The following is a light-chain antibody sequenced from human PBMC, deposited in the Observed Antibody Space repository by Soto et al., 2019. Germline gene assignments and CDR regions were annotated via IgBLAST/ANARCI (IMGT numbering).Light chain of an antibody. V-gene: IGLV1-47*01. J-gene: IGLJ3*02. CDR3: QSYDSSLSGSGV. Sequence: QSVLTQPPSASGTPGQRVTISCSGRNSNIGSNYVYWYQQVPGTAPKLLIYTNNQRPSGVPDRFSGSKSGTSASLAITGLQAEDEADYYCQSYDSSLSGSGVFGGGTKLTVL. CDR2: TNN. CDR1: NSNIGSNY.